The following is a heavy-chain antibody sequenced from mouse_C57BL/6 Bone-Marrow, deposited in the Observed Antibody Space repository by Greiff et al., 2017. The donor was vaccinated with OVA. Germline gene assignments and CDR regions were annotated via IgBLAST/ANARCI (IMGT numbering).Heavy chain of an antibody. D-gene: IGHD1-1*01. CDR3: ARARDYYGSSPYYYAMDY. CDR1: GYTFTGYW. Sequence: VQLQQSGAELMKPGASVKLSCKATGYTFTGYWIEWVKQRPGHGLEWIGEILPGSGSTNYTEKFKGKATFTADTSSNTAYMQLSSLTTEDSAIYYCARARDYYGSSPYYYAMDYWGQGTSVTVSS. CDR2: ILPGSGST. J-gene: IGHJ4*01. V-gene: IGHV1-9*01.